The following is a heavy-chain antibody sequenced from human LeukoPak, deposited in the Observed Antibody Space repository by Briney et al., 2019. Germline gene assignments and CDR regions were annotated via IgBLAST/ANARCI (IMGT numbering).Heavy chain of an antibody. CDR2: IYYSGST. Sequence: PSETLSLTCTVSGGSISSYSWSWIRQPPGKGLEWIGSIYYSGSTNYNPFLKSRVTMSVDTSKNQFSLKLSSVTAADTAVYYCARHGGESIVAMILHAFDIWGQGTMVTVSS. J-gene: IGHJ3*02. V-gene: IGHV4-59*08. D-gene: IGHD5-12*01. CDR3: ARHGGESIVAMILHAFDI. CDR1: GGSISSYS.